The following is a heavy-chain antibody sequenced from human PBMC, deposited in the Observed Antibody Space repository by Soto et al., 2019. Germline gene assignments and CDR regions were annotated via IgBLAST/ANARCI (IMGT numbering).Heavy chain of an antibody. J-gene: IGHJ6*02. CDR3: TTPGTPAAADYYSGMAV. CDR1: GFTFSNAW. Sequence: EVQLVESGGGLVKPGGSLRLSCAASGFTFSNAWMSWVRQAPGKGLEWVGRIKSKTDGGTTDYAAPVKGRFTISRDDSKTTLYLQMNSRKPEDTAVYYCTTPGTPAAADYYSGMAVWAKGPRSPSP. D-gene: IGHD6-25*01. CDR2: IKSKTDGGTT. V-gene: IGHV3-15*01.